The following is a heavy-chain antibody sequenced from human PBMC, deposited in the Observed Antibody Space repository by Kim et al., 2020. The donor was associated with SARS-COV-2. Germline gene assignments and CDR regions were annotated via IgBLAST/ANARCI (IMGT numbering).Heavy chain of an antibody. CDR1: GYMFTSYG. J-gene: IGHJ4*02. D-gene: IGHD4-17*01. CDR2: ISARDGNT. V-gene: IGHV1-18*04. Sequence: ASVKVSCKACGYMFTSYGFSWVRQAPGQGLEWLGWISARDGNTKYGQKVQGRVIMTTDTSTNTAYMELWSLRSDDTAMYYCARGAYGDVSFDYWGQGTLVTGPS. CDR3: ARGAYGDVSFDY.